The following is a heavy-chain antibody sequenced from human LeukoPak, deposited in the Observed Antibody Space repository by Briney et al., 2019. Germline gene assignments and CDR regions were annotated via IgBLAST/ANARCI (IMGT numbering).Heavy chain of an antibody. CDR1: GYTFTSYD. J-gene: IGHJ4*02. CDR3: ARPGGGYYEYNFDY. CDR2: MNPNSGNT. Sequence: ASVKVSCKASGYTFTSYDINWVRQATGQGLEWMGWMNPNSGNTGYAQKFQGRVTITRNTSISTAYMELSSLRSEDTAVYYCARPGGGYYEYNFDYWGQGALVTVSS. V-gene: IGHV1-8*03. D-gene: IGHD3-22*01.